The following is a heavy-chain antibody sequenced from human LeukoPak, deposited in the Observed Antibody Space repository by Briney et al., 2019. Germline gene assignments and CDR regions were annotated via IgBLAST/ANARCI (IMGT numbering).Heavy chain of an antibody. V-gene: IGHV3-48*04. J-gene: IGHJ6*03. CDR2: ISSSSTI. CDR3: ARGRMDV. CDR1: GFTFSSYS. Sequence: GGSLRLSCAASGFTFSSYSMNWVRQAPGKGLEWVSYISSSSTIYYADSVKGRFTISRDNAENSLYLQMNSLRAEDTAVYYCARGRMDVWGKGTTVTVSS.